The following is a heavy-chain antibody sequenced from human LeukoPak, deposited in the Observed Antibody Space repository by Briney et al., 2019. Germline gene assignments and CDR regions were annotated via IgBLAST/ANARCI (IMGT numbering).Heavy chain of an antibody. Sequence: SETLSLTCTVPGGSISSSSYYWGWIRQPPGKGLEWIGSIYYSGSTYYNPSLKSRVTISVDTSKNQFSLKLSSVTAADTAVYYCARRYSGSYSAFDIWGQGTMVTVSS. CDR2: IYYSGST. CDR3: ARRYSGSYSAFDI. CDR1: GGSISSSSYY. D-gene: IGHD1-26*01. J-gene: IGHJ3*02. V-gene: IGHV4-39*01.